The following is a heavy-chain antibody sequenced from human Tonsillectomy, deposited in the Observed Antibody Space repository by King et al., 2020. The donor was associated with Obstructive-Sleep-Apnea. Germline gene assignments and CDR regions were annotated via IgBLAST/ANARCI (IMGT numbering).Heavy chain of an antibody. Sequence: VQLVESGGGLVQPGGSLRLSCAASGFTFNNYAMSWVRQTPGKGLEWVSGFRDNGGSTYYTTPVKGRFTIPRDNSAKTLYLQMNSLRADDTAVYYCAKTAGYSASWFDYWGQGTLVTVSS. CDR1: GFTFNNYA. CDR3: AKTAGYSASWFDY. D-gene: IGHD6-13*01. V-gene: IGHV3-23*04. CDR2: FRDNGGST. J-gene: IGHJ4*02.